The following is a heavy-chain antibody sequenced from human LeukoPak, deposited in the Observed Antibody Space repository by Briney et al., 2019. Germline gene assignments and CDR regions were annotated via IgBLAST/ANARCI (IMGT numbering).Heavy chain of an antibody. CDR1: GGSISSGGYS. D-gene: IGHD6-19*01. CDR2: MYHGGST. CDR3: ARESDGSSGWLFDY. V-gene: IGHV4-30-2*01. Sequence: ASETLSLTCAVSGGSISSGGYSWSWIRQPPGKGLEWIGYMYHGGSTLYIPSLKSRVTISVDTSKNQFSLKLSSVTAADTAVYYCARESDGSSGWLFDYWGQGTLVTVSS. J-gene: IGHJ4*02.